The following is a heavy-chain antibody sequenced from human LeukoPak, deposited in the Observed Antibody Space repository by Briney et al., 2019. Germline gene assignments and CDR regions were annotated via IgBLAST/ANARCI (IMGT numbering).Heavy chain of an antibody. CDR3: AKRSYDSSGPTD. CDR1: AFTFHLYA. Sequence: PGGSLSLSCPASAFTFHLYAMHWVRLAPGNVLEWVSLITGDGRSTYYADSVKGQFTISRDNSKNSLYMQMNSLRTEDTALYYCAKRSYDSSGPTDWGQGTLVTVSS. D-gene: IGHD3-22*01. CDR2: ITGDGRST. V-gene: IGHV3-43*02. J-gene: IGHJ4*02.